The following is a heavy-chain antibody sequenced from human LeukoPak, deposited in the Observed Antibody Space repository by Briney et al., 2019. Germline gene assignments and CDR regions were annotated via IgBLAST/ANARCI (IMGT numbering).Heavy chain of an antibody. J-gene: IGHJ3*02. Sequence: PGRSLRLSCAASGFTFSSYAMHWVRQAPGKGLEWVAVISYDGSNKYYADSVKGRFTISRDNSKNTLYLQMNSLRAEDTAVYYCARDSVPYTPEDAFDIWGQGTMVTVSS. CDR2: ISYDGSNK. CDR1: GFTFSSYA. V-gene: IGHV3-30*04. D-gene: IGHD3-16*01. CDR3: ARDSVPYTPEDAFDI.